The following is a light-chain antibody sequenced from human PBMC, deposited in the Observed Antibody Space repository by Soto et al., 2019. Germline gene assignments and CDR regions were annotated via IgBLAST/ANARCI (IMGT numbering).Light chain of an antibody. CDR1: SSDVGAYNY. J-gene: IGLJ2*01. CDR3: TSYTSGSTLV. V-gene: IGLV2-14*01. Sequence: QAVVTQPASVSGSPGQSITISCTGTSSDVGAYNYVSWFQQHPGKVPKLMIYEVSNRPSGVSNRFSGSKSGNTASLTISGLQPEDEADYYCTSYTSGSTLVFGGGTKLTVL. CDR2: EVS.